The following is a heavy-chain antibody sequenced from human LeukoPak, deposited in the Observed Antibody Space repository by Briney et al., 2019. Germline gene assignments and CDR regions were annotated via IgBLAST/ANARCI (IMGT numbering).Heavy chain of an antibody. Sequence: GGSLRLSCAASGFTVSSNYMSWVRRAPGKGLEWVSVIYTGGSTHYADSVKGRFTVSRDNSKNTLYLQMNSLRAEDTAVYYCARDLYGSGNYYYQYGMDVWGQGTTVTVSS. CDR3: ARDLYGSGNYYYQYGMDV. CDR2: IYTGGST. J-gene: IGHJ6*02. V-gene: IGHV3-53*01. D-gene: IGHD3-10*01. CDR1: GFTVSSNY.